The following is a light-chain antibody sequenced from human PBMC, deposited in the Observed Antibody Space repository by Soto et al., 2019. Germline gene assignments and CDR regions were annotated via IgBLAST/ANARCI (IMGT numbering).Light chain of an antibody. J-gene: IGLJ1*01. CDR3: SSYAGSSNV. Sequence: QSALTQPPSASGSPGQSVAISCTGTSSDVGGYNYVSWYHQHPGKAPKLMIYEVNKRPSGVPDRFSGSKSGNTASLTVSGLQAEDEAAYYCSSYAGSSNVFGTGTKLTVL. CDR1: SSDVGGYNY. CDR2: EVN. V-gene: IGLV2-8*01.